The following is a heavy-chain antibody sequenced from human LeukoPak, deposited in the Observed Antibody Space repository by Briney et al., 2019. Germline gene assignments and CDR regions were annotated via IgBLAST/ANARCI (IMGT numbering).Heavy chain of an antibody. CDR3: ARVITPSGAPTLGFDY. CDR1: GFTFSSYA. V-gene: IGHV3-30-3*01. J-gene: IGHJ4*02. Sequence: PGGSLRLSCAASGFTFSSYAMHWVRQAPGKGLEWVAVISYDGSNKYYADSVKGRFTISRDNSTNTLYLQMNSLRAEDTAVYYCARVITPSGAPTLGFDYWGQGTLVTVSS. D-gene: IGHD5-12*01. CDR2: ISYDGSNK.